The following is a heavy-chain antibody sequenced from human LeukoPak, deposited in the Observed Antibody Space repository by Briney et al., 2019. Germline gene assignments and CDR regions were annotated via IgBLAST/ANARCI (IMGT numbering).Heavy chain of an antibody. CDR2: IYNSGSP. CDR1: GSSISSGGYY. D-gene: IGHD3-22*01. V-gene: IGHV4-31*03. J-gene: IGHJ5*02. Sequence: SETLSLTCTVSGSSISSGGYYWSWIRQYPGKGLEWFGYIYNSGSPYYNPSLKRRVTMSAAASKNQFSLKLYSVTAADTAVYYCARGYYHDSNGYFWFDPWGQGTLVTVSS. CDR3: ARGYYHDSNGYFWFDP.